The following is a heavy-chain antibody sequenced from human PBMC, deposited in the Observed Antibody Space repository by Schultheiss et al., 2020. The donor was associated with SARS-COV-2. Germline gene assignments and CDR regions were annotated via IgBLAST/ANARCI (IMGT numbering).Heavy chain of an antibody. J-gene: IGHJ4*02. V-gene: IGHV4-39*01. CDR1: GGSISSSSYY. D-gene: IGHD3-3*01. Sequence: SETLSLTCTVSGGSISSSSYYWGWIRQPPGKGLEWIGYIYHSGSTNYNPSLKSRVTISVDTSKNQFSLKLSSVTAADTAVYYCARAGSITIFGVVKYYFDYWGQGTLVTVSS. CDR2: IYHSGST. CDR3: ARAGSITIFGVVKYYFDY.